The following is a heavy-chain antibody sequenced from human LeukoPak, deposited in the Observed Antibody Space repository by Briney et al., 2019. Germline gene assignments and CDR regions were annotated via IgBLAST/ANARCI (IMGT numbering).Heavy chain of an antibody. Sequence: ASVKVSCKASGGTFSSYTISWVRQAPGQGLEWMGGIIPIFGTANCAQKFQGRVTITAGESTSTAYMELSSLRSEDTAVYYCIYGGSSRWFDPWGQGTLVTVSS. V-gene: IGHV1-69*13. CDR3: IYGGSSRWFDP. D-gene: IGHD4-23*01. CDR1: GGTFSSYT. J-gene: IGHJ5*02. CDR2: IIPIFGTA.